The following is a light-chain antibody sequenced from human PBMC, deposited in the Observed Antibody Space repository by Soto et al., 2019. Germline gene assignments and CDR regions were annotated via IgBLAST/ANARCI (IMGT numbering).Light chain of an antibody. V-gene: IGKV4-1*01. CDR3: QQHFDHLPYT. CDR1: QSVLHSSNTKNY. Sequence: DIVMTQSPDSLAVSLGERATINCKSSQSVLHSSNTKNYLAWYQQKPRKPPKVLIYWAYTRESGVPDRFSGSGSGTDFTLTISSLQAEDVAVYYCQQHFDHLPYTFGQGTKLEIK. J-gene: IGKJ2*01. CDR2: WAY.